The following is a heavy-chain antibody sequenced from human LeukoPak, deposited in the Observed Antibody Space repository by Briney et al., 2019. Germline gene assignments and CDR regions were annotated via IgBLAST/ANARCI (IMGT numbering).Heavy chain of an antibody. V-gene: IGHV3-21*01. Sequence: GGSLRLSCAASGFTFSSYSMNWVRQAPGKGLEWVSSISSSSSYIYYADSVKGRFTISRDNAKNSLYLQMNSLRAEDTAVYYCARDPAYYYDSSGYYPYYFDYWGQGPLVTVSS. CDR2: ISSSSSYI. CDR1: GFTFSSYS. D-gene: IGHD3-22*01. CDR3: ARDPAYYYDSSGYYPYYFDY. J-gene: IGHJ4*02.